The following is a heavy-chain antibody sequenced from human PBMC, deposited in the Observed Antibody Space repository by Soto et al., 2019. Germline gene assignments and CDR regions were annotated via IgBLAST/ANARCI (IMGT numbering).Heavy chain of an antibody. J-gene: IGHJ4*02. CDR2: IYPGDSDT. CDR1: GYSFTSYW. D-gene: IGHD3-22*01. Sequence: GASLKISCQGSGYSFTSYWIGWVRQMPGKGLEWMGIIYPGDSDTRYSPSFQGQVTISADKSISTAYLQWRSLKASDTAMYYCARPVTFHDSSGYYPTRWGVGSLVPTDYGGQGTLVTVSA. CDR3: ARPVTFHDSSGYYPTRWGVGSLVPTDY. V-gene: IGHV5-51*01.